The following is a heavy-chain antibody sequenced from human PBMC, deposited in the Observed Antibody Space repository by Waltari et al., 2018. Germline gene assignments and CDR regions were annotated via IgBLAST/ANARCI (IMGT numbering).Heavy chain of an antibody. CDR2: IYSGGST. J-gene: IGHJ4*02. Sequence: EVQLVESGGGLIQPGGSLRLSCAASGFTVSSNYMSWVRQAPGKGLEWVSVIYSGGSTYYADSVKGRFTISRDNSKNTLYLQMNSLRAEDTAVYYCARGPYDSSGYSLDYWGQGTLVTVSS. CDR1: GFTVSSNY. V-gene: IGHV3-53*01. CDR3: ARGPYDSSGYSLDY. D-gene: IGHD3-22*01.